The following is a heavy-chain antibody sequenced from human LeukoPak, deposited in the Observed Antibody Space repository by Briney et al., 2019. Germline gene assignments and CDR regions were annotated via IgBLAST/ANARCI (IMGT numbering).Heavy chain of an antibody. J-gene: IGHJ6*02. CDR2: IYYNVYK. CDR3: PHRSATYDYPGLAV. V-gene: IGHV2-5*01. Sequence: SGPTLVKPSQTLTLTCTFSSFSLSTHAVGLTWIRQPPGKALEWLSVIYYNVYKRYSSSLRSRLPITEDTSTTQLVLTITHMPPLATATYYCPHRSATYDYPGLAVWGQPTTVTVPS. CDR1: SFSLSTHAVG.